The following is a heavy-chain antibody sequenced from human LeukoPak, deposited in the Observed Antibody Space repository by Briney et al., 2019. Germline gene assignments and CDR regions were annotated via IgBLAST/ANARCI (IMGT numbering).Heavy chain of an antibody. CDR2: IYTSGST. D-gene: IGHD5-12*01. CDR1: GGSISSYY. CDR3: ARGDSGYDSDY. V-gene: IGHV4-4*07. J-gene: IGHJ4*02. Sequence: SETLSLSCAVSGGSISSYYWSWIRQPPGKGLEWIGRIYTSGSTNYNPSLTSRVTMSVDTSKNQFSLKLSSETAADTAVYYCARGDSGYDSDYWGQGTLVTVSS.